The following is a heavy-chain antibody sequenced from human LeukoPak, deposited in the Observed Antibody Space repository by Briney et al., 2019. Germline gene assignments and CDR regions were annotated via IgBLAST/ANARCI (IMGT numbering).Heavy chain of an antibody. CDR1: GFTFSSYA. V-gene: IGHV3-30-3*01. J-gene: IGHJ6*02. D-gene: IGHD2-2*01. CDR2: ISYDGSNK. Sequence: GGSLRLSCAASGFTFSSYAMHWVRQAPGKGLEWVAVISYDGSNKYYADSVKGRFTISRDNSKNTLYLQMNSLRAEDTAVYYCARAQFTMRFYYGMDVSGQGTRFTVSS. CDR3: ARAQFTMRFYYGMDV.